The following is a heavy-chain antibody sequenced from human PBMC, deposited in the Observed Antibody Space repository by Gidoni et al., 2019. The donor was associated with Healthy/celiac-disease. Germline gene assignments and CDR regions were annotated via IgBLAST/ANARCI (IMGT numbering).Heavy chain of an antibody. J-gene: IGHJ1*01. CDR1: GFTFDDYA. Sequence: EVQLVESGGGLVQPGRSLRLSCAASGFTFDDYARHWVRQAPGKGLEWVSGISWNSGSIGYADSVKGRFTISRDNAKNSLYLQMNSLRAEDTALYYCAKDDLEGQLWGQGTLVTVSS. V-gene: IGHV3-9*01. CDR3: AKDDLEGQL. CDR2: ISWNSGSI. D-gene: IGHD3-3*01.